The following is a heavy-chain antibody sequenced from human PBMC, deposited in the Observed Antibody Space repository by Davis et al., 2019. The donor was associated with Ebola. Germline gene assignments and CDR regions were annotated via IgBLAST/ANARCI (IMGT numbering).Heavy chain of an antibody. CDR3: ASVGYYYDSSGYEGGYFDY. CDR1: GGSISSSSYY. D-gene: IGHD3-22*01. J-gene: IGHJ4*02. CDR2: IYYSGST. Sequence: SETLSLTCTVSGGSISSSSYYWGWIRHPPGKGLEWIGSIYYSGSTYYNPSLKSRVTISVDTSKNQFSLKLSSVTAADTAVYYCASVGYYYDSSGYEGGYFDYWGQGTLVTVSS. V-gene: IGHV4-39*07.